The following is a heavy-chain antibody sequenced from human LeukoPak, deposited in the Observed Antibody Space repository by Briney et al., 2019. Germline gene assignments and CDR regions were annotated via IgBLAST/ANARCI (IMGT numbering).Heavy chain of an antibody. J-gene: IGHJ6*03. D-gene: IGHD3-3*01. CDR3: AKDPSYYDFWSGYYTDYYYYYMDV. CDR1: GFTFSSYG. CDR2: IRYDGSNK. Sequence: GGSLRLSCAASGFTFSSYGMHWVRQAPGKGLEWVAFIRYDGSNKYYADSVKGRFTISGDNSKNTLYLQMNSLRAEDTAVYCCAKDPSYYDFWSGYYTDYYYYYMDVWGKGTTVTVSS. V-gene: IGHV3-30*02.